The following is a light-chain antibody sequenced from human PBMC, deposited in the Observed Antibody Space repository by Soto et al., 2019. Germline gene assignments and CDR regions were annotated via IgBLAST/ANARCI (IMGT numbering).Light chain of an antibody. CDR2: NAS. J-gene: IGKJ4*01. Sequence: EIVLTQSPGTLSLSPGERATLSCRASQSVSSSYLAWYQQKPGQAPRLFIYNASSRATGIPDRFSGGGSGTDFTLTISRLEPEDFAVYYCQHYISSLSRLTFGGGTKVEIK. CDR1: QSVSSSY. CDR3: QHYISSLSRLT. V-gene: IGKV3-20*01.